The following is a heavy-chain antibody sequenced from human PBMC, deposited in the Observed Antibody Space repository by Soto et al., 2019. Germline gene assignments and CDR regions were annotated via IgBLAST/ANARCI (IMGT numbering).Heavy chain of an antibody. V-gene: IGHV4-59*01. J-gene: IGHJ1*01. CDR1: GASMIGNY. D-gene: IGHD2-15*01. CDR3: ARPNMWYGKIQD. CDR2: MFYSGTT. Sequence: QVQLQESGPGLVKPSETLSLTCTVSGASMIGNYWTWVRQPPGKGLEWIGNMFYSGTTNYNPSLKRRVTMSLDTSMNQFSLRLSSVTAADPAVYYCARPNMWYGKIQDWGQGTLVTVSS.